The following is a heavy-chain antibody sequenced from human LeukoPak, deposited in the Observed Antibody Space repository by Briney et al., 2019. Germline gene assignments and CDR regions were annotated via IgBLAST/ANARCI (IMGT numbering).Heavy chain of an antibody. J-gene: IGHJ6*03. CDR1: GSTVSSNY. Sequence: PGGSLRLSCAASGSTVSSNYMSWVRQAPGKGLEWVSVIYSGGSTYYADSVKGRFTISRDNSKNTLYLQMNSLRAEDTAVYYCARGQYSSSSVYYYYYHMDVWGKGTTVTVSS. V-gene: IGHV3-53*01. D-gene: IGHD6-6*01. CDR2: IYSGGST. CDR3: ARGQYSSSSVYYYYYHMDV.